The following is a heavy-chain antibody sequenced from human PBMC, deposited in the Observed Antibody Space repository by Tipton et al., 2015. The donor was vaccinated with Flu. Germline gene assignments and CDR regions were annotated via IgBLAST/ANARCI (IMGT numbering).Heavy chain of an antibody. Sequence: SLRLSCAASGFSFDDYVMHWVRQAPGKDLEWVAGISWDSDRIAYTDSVKGRFTISRDNGKKSLYLQMNSVTPEDTALYFCPKDRSPDTVMDSVFFYFSGQDVWGQGTTVTVSS. V-gene: IGHV3-9*01. CDR1: GFSFDDYV. CDR3: PKDRSPDTVMDSVFFYFSGQDV. CDR2: ISWDSDRI. J-gene: IGHJ6*02. D-gene: IGHD5-18*01.